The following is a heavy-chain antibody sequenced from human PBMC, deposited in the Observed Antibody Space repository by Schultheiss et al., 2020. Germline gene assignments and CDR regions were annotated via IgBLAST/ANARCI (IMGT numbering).Heavy chain of an antibody. D-gene: IGHD3-10*01. V-gene: IGHV3-11*01. CDR1: GFTFSDYY. CDR2: ISSSSSTI. Sequence: GESLKISCAASGFTFSDYYMNWVRQAPGKGLEWVSYISSSSSTIYYADSVKGRFTISRDNAKNSLYLQMNSLKTEDTAVYYCTTLNYGLWGYYFDYWGQGTLVTVSS. CDR3: TTLNYGLWGYYFDY. J-gene: IGHJ4*02.